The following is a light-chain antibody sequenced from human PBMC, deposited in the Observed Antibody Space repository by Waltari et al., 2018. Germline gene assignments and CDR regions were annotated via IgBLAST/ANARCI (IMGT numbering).Light chain of an antibody. CDR3: YSTDSTGIHTGV. CDR2: EDN. CDR1: ASPTKF. Sequence: SYDLTQPPSVSVSPGQTARITCPGDASPTKFVYWYQQKSRQAPVLVIYEDNKRPSGSPERFSGASSGTIATLTITGAQADDDSDYYCYSTDSTGIHTGVFGGGTKLTVL. V-gene: IGLV3-10*01. J-gene: IGLJ3*02.